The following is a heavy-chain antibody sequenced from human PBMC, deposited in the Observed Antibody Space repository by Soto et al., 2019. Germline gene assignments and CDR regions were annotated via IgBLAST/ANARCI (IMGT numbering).Heavy chain of an antibody. CDR2: ISYSGST. CDR3: ASAPTNYYDTSGYFGIHY. CDR1: GGSISSGDYY. Sequence: PSETLSLTCTVSGGSISSGDYYWNWIRQPPGKGLEWIGYISYSGSTYYNPSLKSRLTTSVDTSKNQFSLKLGSVTAADTAVYYCASAPTNYYDTSGYFGIHYWGQGTLVTVSS. V-gene: IGHV4-30-4*01. J-gene: IGHJ4*02. D-gene: IGHD3-22*01.